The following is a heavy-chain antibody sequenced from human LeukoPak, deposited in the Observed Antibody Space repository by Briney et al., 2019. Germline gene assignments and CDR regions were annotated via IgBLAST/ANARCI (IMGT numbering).Heavy chain of an antibody. D-gene: IGHD2-2*01. Sequence: GASVTVSYKASGYTFTGYYMHWVRQAPGQGRDWMGWINPNSGGTNYAQKFQGRVTMTRETSISTAYMELSRLRSDDTAVYYCAREGDCSSTSCLDYWGQGTLVTVSS. CDR3: AREGDCSSTSCLDY. V-gene: IGHV1-2*02. CDR2: INPNSGGT. CDR1: GYTFTGYY. J-gene: IGHJ4*02.